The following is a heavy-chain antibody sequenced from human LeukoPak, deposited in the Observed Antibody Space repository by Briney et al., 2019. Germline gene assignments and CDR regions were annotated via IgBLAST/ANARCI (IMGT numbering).Heavy chain of an antibody. D-gene: IGHD3-10*01. CDR2: IKQDGSEK. CDR1: GFTFSSYW. Sequence: GGSLRLSCAASGFTFSSYWKSWVRQAPGKGLEWVANIKQDGSEKYYVDSVKGRFTISRDNAKNSLYLQMNSLRAEDTAVYYCARDLGMVRGIIGYWGQGTLVTVSS. CDR3: ARDLGMVRGIIGY. J-gene: IGHJ4*02. V-gene: IGHV3-7*01.